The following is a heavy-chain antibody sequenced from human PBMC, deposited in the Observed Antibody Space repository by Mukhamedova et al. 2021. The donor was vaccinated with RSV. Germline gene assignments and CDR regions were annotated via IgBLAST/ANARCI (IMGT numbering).Heavy chain of an antibody. Sequence: GQAPGQGIEWMGWFNPHSGGTNYAQKFRGRVTMTRDTSISTAYLELSSLRSDDTALYYCASRSGRYSDSDGFDIWGQGTLVTVSS. CDR3: ASRSGRYSDSDGFDI. D-gene: IGHD1-26*01. J-gene: IGHJ3*02. CDR2: FNPHSGGT. V-gene: IGHV1-2*02.